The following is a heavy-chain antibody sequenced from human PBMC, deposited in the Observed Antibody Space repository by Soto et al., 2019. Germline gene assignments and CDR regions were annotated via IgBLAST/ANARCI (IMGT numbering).Heavy chain of an antibody. CDR1: GYRFTSYF. Sequence: QVQLVQSGAEVKKPGASVRVSCKASGYRFTSYFLHWVRQAPGQRLECMGIINPLDGATNYAQKLQGRLTMTRDPSTSTVYMDLSSLRSDDTAVYYCARGDSNNFWGHGTLVTVSS. D-gene: IGHD6-13*01. V-gene: IGHV1-46*04. CDR3: ARGDSNNF. CDR2: INPLDGAT. J-gene: IGHJ4*01.